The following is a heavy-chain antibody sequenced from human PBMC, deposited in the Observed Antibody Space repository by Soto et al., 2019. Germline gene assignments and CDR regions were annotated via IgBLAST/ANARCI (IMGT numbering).Heavy chain of an antibody. CDR1: GGSISSYY. J-gene: IGHJ6*02. V-gene: IGHV4-59*01. D-gene: IGHD3-3*01. Sequence: SETLSLTCTVSGGSISSYYWSWIRQPPGKGLEWIGYIYYSGSTNYNPSLKSRVTISVDTSKNQFSLKLSSVTAADTAVYYCAREHGILDYDFWSGNYGMDVWGQGTTVTVSS. CDR2: IYYSGST. CDR3: AREHGILDYDFWSGNYGMDV.